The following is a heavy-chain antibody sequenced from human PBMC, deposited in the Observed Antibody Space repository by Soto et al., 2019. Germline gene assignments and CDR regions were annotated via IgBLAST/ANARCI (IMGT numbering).Heavy chain of an antibody. CDR2: INPNNGGT. CDR3: VMQRGGVVY. Sequence: ASVKVSCKASGDSFTGNSMHWVRQAPGQGLEWMGWINPNNGGTNYAQKFQGRVTMTRDTSISTAYMDLSRLKSDDTAVYYCVMQRGGVVYWGQGTLVTVSS. J-gene: IGHJ4*02. D-gene: IGHD6-25*01. V-gene: IGHV1-2*02. CDR1: GDSFTGNS.